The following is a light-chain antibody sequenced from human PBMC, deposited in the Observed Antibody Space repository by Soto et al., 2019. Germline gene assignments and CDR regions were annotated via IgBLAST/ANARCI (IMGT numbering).Light chain of an antibody. CDR3: CSFTSTGTLL. Sequence: QSALAQPASVSGSPGQSISIPCTGTSNDIGTYNSVSWYQQPPGEAPKLIIFDVSNRPSGVSDRFSGSKSGTTASLSISGLQAEDEADYYCCSFTSTGTLLFGGGTQLTVL. CDR1: SNDIGTYNS. J-gene: IGLJ3*02. CDR2: DVS. V-gene: IGLV2-14*01.